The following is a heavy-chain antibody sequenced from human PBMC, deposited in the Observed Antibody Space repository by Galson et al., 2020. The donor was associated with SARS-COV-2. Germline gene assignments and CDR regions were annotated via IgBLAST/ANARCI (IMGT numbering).Heavy chain of an antibody. V-gene: IGHV3-23*01. J-gene: IGHJ4*02. D-gene: IGHD3-3*01. Sequence: VETVGYLILPCAAPGFTYSNYAMRWVRPAPGKELEWVSGVSGSGGIHYYADSVKGRFTLSRDNSKNTLYLQMNSLRAEDTAIYYCAKDRAITIFGVADGGYFDYWGQGTLVTVSS. CDR3: AKDRAITIFGVADGGYFDY. CDR1: GFTYSNYA. CDR2: VSGSGGIH.